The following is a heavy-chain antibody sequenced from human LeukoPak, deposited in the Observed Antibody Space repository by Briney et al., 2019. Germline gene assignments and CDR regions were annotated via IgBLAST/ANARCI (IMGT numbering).Heavy chain of an antibody. CDR3: ARARGYSYGDYFDY. V-gene: IGHV4-61*08. CDR1: GGSISSGGYP. CDR2: IYYSGST. J-gene: IGHJ4*02. Sequence: SETLSLTCAVSGGSISSGGYPWSWIRQPPGKGLEWIGYIYYSGSTNYNPSLKSRVTISVDTSKNQFSLKLSSVTAADTAVYYCARARGYSYGDYFDYWGQGTLVTVSS. D-gene: IGHD5-18*01.